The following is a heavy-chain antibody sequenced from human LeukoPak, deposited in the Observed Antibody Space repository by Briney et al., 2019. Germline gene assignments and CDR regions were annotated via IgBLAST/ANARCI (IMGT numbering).Heavy chain of an antibody. J-gene: IGHJ4*02. D-gene: IGHD6-19*01. CDR3: ARDRYSSGWYYFDY. CDR2: TSHDGDNK. CDR1: GFTFSSHA. Sequence: PGGSLRLSCAASGFTFSSHAMHWVRQAPGKGLEWVAVTSHDGDNKYYAESVKGRFTLSRDNSKNTLYLQTNSLRADDTAVYYCARDRYSSGWYYFDYWGQGTLVTASS. V-gene: IGHV3-30-3*01.